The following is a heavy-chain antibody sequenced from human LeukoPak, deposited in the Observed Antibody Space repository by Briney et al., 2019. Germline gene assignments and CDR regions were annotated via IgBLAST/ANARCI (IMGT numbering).Heavy chain of an antibody. Sequence: GGSLRLSCAGSGFTFDDYAMHWVRQAPGKGLEWVTGISWNSGSIGYADSVKGRFTISRDNAKNSLYLQMNSLRAEDTALYYCAKATYHYGSGPFDPWGQGTLVTVSS. CDR1: GFTFDDYA. J-gene: IGHJ5*02. D-gene: IGHD3-10*01. V-gene: IGHV3-9*01. CDR2: ISWNSGSI. CDR3: AKATYHYGSGPFDP.